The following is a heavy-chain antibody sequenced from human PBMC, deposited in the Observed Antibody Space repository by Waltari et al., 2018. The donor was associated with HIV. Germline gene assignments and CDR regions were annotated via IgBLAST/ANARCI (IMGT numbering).Heavy chain of an antibody. CDR1: GYTFTGYY. Sequence: QVQLVQSGAEVKKPGASVKVSCKASGYTFTGYYMHWVRPAPGQGLEWMGRINPNSGGTNYAQKFQGRVTMTRDTSISTAYMELSRLRSDDTAVYYCARSLGVVPAAINWFDPWGQGTLVTVSS. V-gene: IGHV1-2*06. CDR2: INPNSGGT. D-gene: IGHD2-2*01. J-gene: IGHJ5*02. CDR3: ARSLGVVPAAINWFDP.